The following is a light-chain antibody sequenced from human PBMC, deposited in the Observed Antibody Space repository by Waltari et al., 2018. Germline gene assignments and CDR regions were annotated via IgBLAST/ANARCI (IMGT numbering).Light chain of an antibody. CDR1: QRLSGW. V-gene: IGKV1-5*03. CDR2: KGS. Sequence: DIQMTQSPSTLSASVGDRVTITCRASQRLSGWLAWYQQKPGEAPNLLIYKGSALESGVPARFSGSGSGTEFTLTISSLQPEDFQTYYCQKYNSYPWTFGQGTKVELK. CDR3: QKYNSYPWT. J-gene: IGKJ1*01.